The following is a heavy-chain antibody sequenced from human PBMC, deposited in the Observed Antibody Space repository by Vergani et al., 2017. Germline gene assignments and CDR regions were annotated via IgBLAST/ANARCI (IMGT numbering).Heavy chain of an antibody. D-gene: IGHD2-2*01. CDR1: GGSISSSSYY. Sequence: QLQLQESGPGLVKPSETLSLTCTVSGGSISSSSYYWGWIRQPPGKGLEWIGSIYYSGSTYYNPSLKSRVTISVETSKKQFSLKLRSVTAADTAVYYCARPPDCSSTSCLAEYFQHWGQGTLVTVSS. J-gene: IGHJ1*01. CDR3: ARPPDCSSTSCLAEYFQH. CDR2: IYYSGST. V-gene: IGHV4-39*01.